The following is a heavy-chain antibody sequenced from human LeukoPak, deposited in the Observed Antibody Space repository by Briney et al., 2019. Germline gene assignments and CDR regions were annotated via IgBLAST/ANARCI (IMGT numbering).Heavy chain of an antibody. D-gene: IGHD2-15*01. CDR1: GFTFSSYW. CDR3: AKEICSGGSCYTTLRPHYYGMDV. V-gene: IGHV3-74*01. Sequence: PGGSLRLSCAASGFTFSSYWMHWVRQAPGKGLVWVSRINSDGSSTSYADSVKGRFTISRDNAKNTLYLQMNGLRAEDTAVYYCAKEICSGGSCYTTLRPHYYGMDVWGQGTTVTVSS. J-gene: IGHJ6*02. CDR2: INSDGSST.